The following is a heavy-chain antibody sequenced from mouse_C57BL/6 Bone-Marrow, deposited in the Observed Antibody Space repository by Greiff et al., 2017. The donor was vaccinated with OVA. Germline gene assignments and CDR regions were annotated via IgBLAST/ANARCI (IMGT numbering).Heavy chain of an antibody. CDR1: GYTFTSYW. J-gene: IGHJ1*03. Sequence: VQLQQPGAELVRPGSSVKLSCKASGYTFTSYWMHWVKQRPIQGLEWIGNIDPSDSETHYNQKFKDKATLTVDKSSSTASMQLSSLTSEDSAVYYCASHYGSSPYWYFDVWGTGTTVTVSS. CDR2: IDPSDSET. D-gene: IGHD1-1*01. V-gene: IGHV1-52*01. CDR3: ASHYGSSPYWYFDV.